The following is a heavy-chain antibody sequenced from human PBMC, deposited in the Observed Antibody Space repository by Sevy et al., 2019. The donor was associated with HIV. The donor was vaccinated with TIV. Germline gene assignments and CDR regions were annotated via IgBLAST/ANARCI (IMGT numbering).Heavy chain of an antibody. V-gene: IGHV3-30*02. Sequence: GGSLRLSCVASGFTFRDYGMNWVRQAAGRGLEWLTFIRNDGSTRYYADSVKGRFTISRDNSKNTVSLQMNSLRTEDTAVYFCAKAPHLAVTTSYGMDVWGQGTTVTVSS. CDR3: AKAPHLAVTTSYGMDV. D-gene: IGHD4-17*01. J-gene: IGHJ6*02. CDR2: IRNDGSTR. CDR1: GFTFRDYG.